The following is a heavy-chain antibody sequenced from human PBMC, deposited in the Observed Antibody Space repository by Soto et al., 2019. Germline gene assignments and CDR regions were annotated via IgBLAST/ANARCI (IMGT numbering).Heavy chain of an antibody. CDR1: GFTFSSYA. CDR2: INENGSST. D-gene: IGHD3-10*01. J-gene: IGHJ3*02. Sequence: GGSLRLSCAASGFTFSSYAMSWVRQAPGKGLEWVSDINENGSSTYYVDSVKGRFTISRDNAKNSLYLQMNSLRAEDTAVYYCARERDLWFGELSAFDIWGQGTMVTVSS. V-gene: IGHV3-48*04. CDR3: ARERDLWFGELSAFDI.